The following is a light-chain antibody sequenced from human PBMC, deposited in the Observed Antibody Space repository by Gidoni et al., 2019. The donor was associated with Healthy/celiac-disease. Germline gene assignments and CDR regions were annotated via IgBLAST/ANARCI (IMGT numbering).Light chain of an antibody. J-gene: IGLJ1*01. Sequence: QSALTQPASVSGSPGQSITISCTGTSSDVGSYNLVSWYQQHPGKAPKLMIYEGSKRPSGVSNRFSGSKSGNTASLTISGIQAEDEADYYCCSYAGSSTSRYLFGTGTKVTVL. CDR1: SSDVGSYNL. CDR3: CSYAGSSTSRYL. CDR2: EGS. V-gene: IGLV2-23*01.